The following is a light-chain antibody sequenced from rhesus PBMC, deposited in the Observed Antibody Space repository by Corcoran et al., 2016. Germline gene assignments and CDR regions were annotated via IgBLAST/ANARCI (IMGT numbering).Light chain of an antibody. CDR3: LQHNSYPRT. CDR2: DAS. V-gene: IGKV1-28*03. CDR1: QGISSY. Sequence: DIQMTQSPYSLSASVGDTVTITCRASQGISSYLNWFQQKPGKALKLLIYDASSLESGVPSRLSGSGSVTDVTLTISSLQPEDFAAYYCLQHNSYPRTFGGGTKVEIK. J-gene: IGKJ4*01.